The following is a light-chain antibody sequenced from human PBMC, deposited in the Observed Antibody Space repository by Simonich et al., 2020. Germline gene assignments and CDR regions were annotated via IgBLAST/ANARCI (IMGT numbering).Light chain of an antibody. Sequence: NFMLTQPHSVSESPGTTVTISCTRSRGSIASNYVQGYQQRPGSSPTTVIYEDNQRPPGVPVRFSGAIDSSSNSASLTISGLKTEDEADYYCQSYDSSNWVFGGGTKLTVL. CDR2: EDN. J-gene: IGLJ3*02. CDR3: QSYDSSNWV. CDR1: RGSIASNY. V-gene: IGLV6-57*01.